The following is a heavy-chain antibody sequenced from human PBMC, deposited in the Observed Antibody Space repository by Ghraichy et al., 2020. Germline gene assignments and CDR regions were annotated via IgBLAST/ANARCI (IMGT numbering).Heavy chain of an antibody. CDR2: IYSGGTT. V-gene: IGHV3-66*02. CDR1: GFTVSSNS. J-gene: IGHJ6*02. D-gene: IGHD2-15*01. CDR3: ARDPDCSGGSCYSGGMDV. Sequence: GGSLRLSCAASGFTVSSNSMSWVRQAPGEGLEWVSVIYSGGTTYYADSVKGRFTISRDNSKNTLYLQMNSLRAEDTALYYCARDPDCSGGSCYSGGMDVWGQGTTVTVSS.